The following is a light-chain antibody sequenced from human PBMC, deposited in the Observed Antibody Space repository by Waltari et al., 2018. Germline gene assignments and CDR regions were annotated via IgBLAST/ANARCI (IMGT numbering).Light chain of an antibody. V-gene: IGKV3-15*01. Sequence: EIVMTQSPASLSVSPGERATLSCRASQSVSSGVAWYQQRPGQAPRLLIYGASIRATGVPVRFSGSGSGTEVALTISSLQSEDFAVYYCQQYNNWPPYTFGQGTKLEIK. CDR2: GAS. CDR3: QQYNNWPPYT. CDR1: QSVSSG. J-gene: IGKJ2*01.